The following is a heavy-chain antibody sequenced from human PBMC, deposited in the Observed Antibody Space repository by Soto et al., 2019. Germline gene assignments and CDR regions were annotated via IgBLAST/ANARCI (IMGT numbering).Heavy chain of an antibody. J-gene: IGHJ4*02. Sequence: GGSLRLSCAASGFTFSSYTMHWVRQTPGKGLEWVAVISYDGSDKYYADSVKGRFTISRDNSKNTLYLQMNSLRAEDTAVYYCVREKFGDDFDFWGQGTLVTVSS. CDR1: GFTFSSYT. V-gene: IGHV3-30-3*01. CDR3: VREKFGDDFDF. CDR2: ISYDGSDK. D-gene: IGHD2-21*02.